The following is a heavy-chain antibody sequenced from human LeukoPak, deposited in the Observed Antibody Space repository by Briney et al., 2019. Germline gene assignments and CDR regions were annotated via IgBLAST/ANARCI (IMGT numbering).Heavy chain of an antibody. V-gene: IGHV3-7*04. CDR1: GFRFSTYW. CDR2: IKEDGSEK. Sequence: GGSLRLSCAASGFRFSTYWMSWVRQAPGKGLEWAANIKEDGSEKYYVDSVKGRFTISRDNAKNSLFLQMNSLRVDDTAVYYCARGGSYYANWGQGTLVTVSS. D-gene: IGHD3-10*01. J-gene: IGHJ4*02. CDR3: ARGGSYYAN.